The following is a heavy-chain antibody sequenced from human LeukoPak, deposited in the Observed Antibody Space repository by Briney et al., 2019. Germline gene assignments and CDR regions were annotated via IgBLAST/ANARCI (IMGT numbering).Heavy chain of an antibody. Sequence: SETLSPTCAVYGGSFSGYYWSWIRQPPGKGLEWIGEINHSGSTNYNPSLKSRVTISVDTSKNQFSLKLSSVTAADTAVYYCARHGYSYGLAYFDYWGQGTLVTVSS. J-gene: IGHJ4*02. CDR2: INHSGST. CDR3: ARHGYSYGLAYFDY. V-gene: IGHV4-34*01. D-gene: IGHD5-18*01. CDR1: GGSFSGYY.